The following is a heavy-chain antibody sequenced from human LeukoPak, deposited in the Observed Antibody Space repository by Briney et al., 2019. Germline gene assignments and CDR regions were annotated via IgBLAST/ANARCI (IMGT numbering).Heavy chain of an antibody. J-gene: IGHJ4*02. D-gene: IGHD2-15*01. Sequence: HPGGSLRLSCVASGFTFNNYGMTWVRQAPGKGLEWISGLSSGGGSPYYADSVKGRFTISRDNSKNTLFLQMNSLRAEDTATYYCTKVTSAGSCYQSDYWGQGTLVTVSS. CDR3: TKVTSAGSCYQSDY. CDR1: GFTFNNYG. CDR2: LSSGGGSP. V-gene: IGHV3-23*01.